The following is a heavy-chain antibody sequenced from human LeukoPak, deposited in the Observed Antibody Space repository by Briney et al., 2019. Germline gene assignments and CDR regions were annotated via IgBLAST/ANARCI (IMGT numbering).Heavy chain of an antibody. V-gene: IGHV4-59*05. D-gene: IGHD2/OR15-2a*01. CDR2: IYYSGST. CDR3: ARQSDLWTRFAP. Sequence: SETLSLTCTVSGGSISSYYWSWIRQPAGKGLEWIGSIYYSGSTFYNPSLKSRVTISVDTSKNQFSLKLSSVTAADTAVYYCARQSDLWTRFAPWGQGTLVTVSS. J-gene: IGHJ5*02. CDR1: GGSISSYY.